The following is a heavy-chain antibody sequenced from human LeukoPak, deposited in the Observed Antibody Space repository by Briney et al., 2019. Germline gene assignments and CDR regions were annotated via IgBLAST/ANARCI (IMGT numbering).Heavy chain of an antibody. V-gene: IGHV4-39*01. CDR3: ARGSRRLADFHY. CDR1: GGSIGSSSYY. CDR2: IYYSGSA. Sequence: SETLSLTCTVSGGSIGSSSYYWGWIRQPPGKGLEWIGSIYYSGSAYYNPSLKSRVTISVDTSKNQFSLKLSSVTAADTAVYYCARGSRRLADFHYWGQGTLVTVSS. J-gene: IGHJ4*02. D-gene: IGHD1-26*01.